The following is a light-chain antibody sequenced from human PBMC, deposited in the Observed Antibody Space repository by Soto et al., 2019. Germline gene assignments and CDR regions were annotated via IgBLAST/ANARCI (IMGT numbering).Light chain of an antibody. CDR1: QTISNW. J-gene: IGKJ1*01. V-gene: IGKV1-5*01. Sequence: DIQLTQSPSTLSASVGDRVTITCRACQTISNWLAWYQQKPGKAPKFLIYDASKLESGVPSRFSGSGSGTEFTLTISSLQPDDFATYYCQQYSTYSVTFGQGTKVDIK. CDR3: QQYSTYSVT. CDR2: DAS.